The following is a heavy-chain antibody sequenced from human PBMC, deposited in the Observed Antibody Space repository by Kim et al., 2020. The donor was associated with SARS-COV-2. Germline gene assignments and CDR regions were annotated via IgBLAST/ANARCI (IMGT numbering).Heavy chain of an antibody. Sequence: GESLKISCKGSGYSFTSYWISWVRQMPGKGLEWMGRIDPSDSYTNYSPSFQGHVTISADKSISTAYLQWSSLKASDTAMYYCASLYYYGSGSYSNNYYGMDVWGQGTTVTVSS. CDR3: ASLYYYGSGSYSNNYYGMDV. CDR2: IDPSDSYT. CDR1: GYSFTSYW. V-gene: IGHV5-10-1*01. D-gene: IGHD3-10*01. J-gene: IGHJ6*02.